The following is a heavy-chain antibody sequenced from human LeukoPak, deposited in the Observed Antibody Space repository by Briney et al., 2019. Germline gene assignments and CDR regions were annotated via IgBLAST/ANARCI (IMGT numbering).Heavy chain of an antibody. CDR3: AKDGDSSGYLPHFDY. V-gene: IGHV3-30*02. CDR1: GFTFSSYG. D-gene: IGHD3-22*01. Sequence: GGSLRLSCAASGFTFSSYGMHWVRQAPGKGLEWVAFIRYDGSNKYYANSVKGRFTISRGNSKNTLYLQMNSLRAEDTAVYYCAKDGDSSGYLPHFDYWGQGTLVTVSS. J-gene: IGHJ4*02. CDR2: IRYDGSNK.